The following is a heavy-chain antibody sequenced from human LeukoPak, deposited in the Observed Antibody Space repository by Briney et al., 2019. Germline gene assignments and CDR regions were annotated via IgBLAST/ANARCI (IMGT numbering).Heavy chain of an antibody. V-gene: IGHV4-39*01. Sequence: PSETLSLTCTVSGGSISSSSYYWGWIRQPPGKGLEWIGSIYYSGSTYYNPSLKSRVTISVDTSKNQFSLKLSSVTAADTAVYYCARHVVVPAAMWGRDWFDPWGQGTLVTVSS. CDR3: ARHVVVPAAMWGRDWFDP. J-gene: IGHJ5*02. CDR1: GGSISSSSYY. CDR2: IYYSGST. D-gene: IGHD2-2*01.